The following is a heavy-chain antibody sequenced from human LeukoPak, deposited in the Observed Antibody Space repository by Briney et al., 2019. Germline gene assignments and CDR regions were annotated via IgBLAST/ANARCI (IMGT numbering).Heavy chain of an antibody. J-gene: IGHJ6*02. CDR2: ISYDGSNK. CDR1: GLTFSSYA. V-gene: IGHV3-30-3*01. Sequence: GGSLRLSCAASGLTFSSYAMHWVRQAPCKGLEWVAVISYDGSNKYYADSVKGRFTISRDNSKNTLYLQMNSLRAEDTAVYYCARSVDTAMDYYYGMDVWGQGTTVTVSS. D-gene: IGHD5-18*01. CDR3: ARSVDTAMDYYYGMDV.